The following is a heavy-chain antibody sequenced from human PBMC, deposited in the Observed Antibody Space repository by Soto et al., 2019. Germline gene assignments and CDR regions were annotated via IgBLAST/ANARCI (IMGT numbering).Heavy chain of an antibody. Sequence: GGSLRLSCAASGFTFNSYAMHWVRQAPGKGLEWVALISYDGSNKYYADSVKGRFTISRDNSKNTLYLQMNSLRAEDTAVYYCAKGVPGIAVAGTGYFQHWGQGTLVTVSS. V-gene: IGHV3-30-3*01. CDR1: GFTFNSYA. J-gene: IGHJ1*01. CDR3: AKGVPGIAVAGTGYFQH. CDR2: ISYDGSNK. D-gene: IGHD6-19*01.